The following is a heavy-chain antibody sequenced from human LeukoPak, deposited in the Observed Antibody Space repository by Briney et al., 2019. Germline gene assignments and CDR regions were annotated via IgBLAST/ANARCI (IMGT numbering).Heavy chain of an antibody. CDR3: ARSRGWYYYDSSSYFNY. CDR1: GGSISSYY. V-gene: IGHV4-34*01. Sequence: PSETLSLTCTVSGGSISSYYWSWIRQPPGKGLEWIGEINHSGSTNYNPSLKSRVTISVDTSKNQFSLKLSSVTAADTAVYYCARSRGWYYYDSSSYFNYWGQGTLVTVSS. J-gene: IGHJ4*02. D-gene: IGHD3-22*01. CDR2: INHSGST.